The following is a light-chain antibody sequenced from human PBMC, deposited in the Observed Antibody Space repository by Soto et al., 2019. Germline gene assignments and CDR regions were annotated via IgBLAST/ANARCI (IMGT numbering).Light chain of an antibody. CDR1: QSLSTRY. CDR3: QQYASSIVYT. V-gene: IGKV3-20*01. Sequence: EIVLTQSPGTLSLSPGESATLSCRASQSLSTRYIAWYQQKAGQAPRLLIYGASTRATGIPDRFSGSGSGTDFTLTISRLEPEDFAVSYCQQYASSIVYTFGQGTKLDIK. CDR2: GAS. J-gene: IGKJ2*01.